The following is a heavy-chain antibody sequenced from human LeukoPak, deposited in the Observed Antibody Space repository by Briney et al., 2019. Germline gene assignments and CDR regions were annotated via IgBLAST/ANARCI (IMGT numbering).Heavy chain of an antibody. CDR3: ARRRGNAFDI. Sequence: PSETLSLTCAVYGGSFSGYYWSWIRQPPGKGLEWIGEINHSGSTNYNPSLKSRVTMSVDTSKNQFSLKLSSVTAADTAVYYCARRRGNAFDIWGQGTMVTVSS. CDR2: INHSGST. CDR1: GGSFSGYY. J-gene: IGHJ3*02. V-gene: IGHV4-34*01.